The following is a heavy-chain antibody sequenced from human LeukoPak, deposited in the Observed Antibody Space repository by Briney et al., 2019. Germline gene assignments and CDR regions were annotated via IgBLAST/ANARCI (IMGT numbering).Heavy chain of an antibody. D-gene: IGHD4-17*01. CDR2: IYSSGTT. J-gene: IGHJ6*03. CDR3: ATARAEYGDYNSYYCMDV. Sequence: PSETLSLTCNVSGDSLSGASYFWTWVCQPAGKGLEWIGRIYSSGTTYYNPSLKTRVTISLEKSQNQFSLDLNSVTAADTAVYFCATARAEYGDYNSYYCMDVWGKGTTVTVSS. CDR1: GDSLSGASYF. V-gene: IGHV4-61*02.